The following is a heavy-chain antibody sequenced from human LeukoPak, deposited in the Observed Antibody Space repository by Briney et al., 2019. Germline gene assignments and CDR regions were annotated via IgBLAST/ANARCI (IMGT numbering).Heavy chain of an antibody. CDR3: ARDPSLRTTLDY. D-gene: IGHD1-1*01. CDR2: ISYDGSNK. J-gene: IGHJ4*02. CDR1: GFTFSSYA. Sequence: GGSLRLSCAASGFTFSSYAMHWVRQAPGKGLEWVAVISYDGSNKYYADSVKGRFTISRDKSKNTLYLQMNSLRAEDTAVYYCARDPSLRTTLDYWGQGTLVTVSS. V-gene: IGHV3-30-3*01.